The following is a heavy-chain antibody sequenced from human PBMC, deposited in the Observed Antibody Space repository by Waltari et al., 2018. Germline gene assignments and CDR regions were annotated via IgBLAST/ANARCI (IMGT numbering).Heavy chain of an antibody. V-gene: IGHV1-8*02. D-gene: IGHD6-6*01. CDR2: QNPNSGNT. CDR1: GYTFTSYD. Sequence: QVQLVQSGAEVKKPGASVKVSCKASGYTFTSYDINWVRQATGQGLEWIGWQNPNSGNTGDAQKFQGRVTMTSNNSISTAYMELSSLRSEDTAVYYCARSLYSSSGVNWFDPWGQGTLVTGSS. J-gene: IGHJ5*02. CDR3: ARSLYSSSGVNWFDP.